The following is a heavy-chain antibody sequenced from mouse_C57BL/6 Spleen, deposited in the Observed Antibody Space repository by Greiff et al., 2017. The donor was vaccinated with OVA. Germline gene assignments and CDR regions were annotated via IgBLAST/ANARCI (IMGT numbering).Heavy chain of an antibody. CDR1: GYTFTDYY. V-gene: IGHV1-22*01. CDR3: ARVAGRAMDY. Sequence: EVQLQQSGPELVKPGASVKMSCKASGYTFTDYYMHWVKQSHGKSLEWIGYINPTNGGTSYNQKFKGKATLTVNESSSTAYMELRSLTSEESAVYYCARVAGRAMDYWGQGTSVTVAS. CDR2: INPTNGGT. D-gene: IGHD1-1*01. J-gene: IGHJ4*01.